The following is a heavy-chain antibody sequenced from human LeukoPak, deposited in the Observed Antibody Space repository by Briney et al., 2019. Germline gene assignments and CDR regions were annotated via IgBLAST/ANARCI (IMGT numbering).Heavy chain of an antibody. D-gene: IGHD3-3*01. J-gene: IGHJ4*01. CDR2: IRSKTKSGET. V-gene: IGHV3-73*01. CDR3: SSPAHDFDIWSGYYSL. CDR1: GFTFSDSV. Sequence: GGSLKFSCYGSGFTFSDSVIDWVRHAAGKGLEWVGRIRSKTKSGETEYAASVKGRFTISRDDSKDTAYLQMNSLKPEDTAVYYCSSPAHDFDIWSGYYSLWGRGTQVTVSS.